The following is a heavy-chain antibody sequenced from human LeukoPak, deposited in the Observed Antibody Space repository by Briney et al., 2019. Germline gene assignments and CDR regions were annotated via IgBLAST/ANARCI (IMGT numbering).Heavy chain of an antibody. CDR3: ARDGTYCGGDCYRRYFDL. CDR2: ISSSSSYI. D-gene: IGHD2-21*02. J-gene: IGHJ2*01. Sequence: GGSLRLSCAASGFTFSSYSMNWVRQAPGKGLEWVSSISSSSSYIYYADSVKGRFTISRDNAKDSLYLQMNSLGAEDTAVYYCARDGTYCGGDCYRRYFDLWGRGTLVTVSS. V-gene: IGHV3-21*01. CDR1: GFTFSSYS.